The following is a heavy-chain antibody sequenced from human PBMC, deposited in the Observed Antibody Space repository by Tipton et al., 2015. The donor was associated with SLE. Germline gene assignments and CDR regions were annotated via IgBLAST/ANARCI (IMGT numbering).Heavy chain of an antibody. J-gene: IGHJ3*02. CDR1: GASISSGSYY. CDR3: ARATQWLRYAFDI. Sequence: TLSLTCTVSGASISSGSYYWSWIRQPAGKGLEWNGHFYTIGSTNYIPSLKCRVTMSVDTSKNQFSLKLTSVTAVDTAVSYCARATQWLRYAFDIWGHGTMVTVSS. D-gene: IGHD5-12*01. V-gene: IGHV4-61*09. CDR2: FYTIGST.